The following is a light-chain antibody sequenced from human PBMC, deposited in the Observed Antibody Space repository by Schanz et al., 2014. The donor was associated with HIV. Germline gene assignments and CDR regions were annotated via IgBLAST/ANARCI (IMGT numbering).Light chain of an antibody. Sequence: QSALTQPPSASGSPGQSVTISCTGTNSDVGGHNYVSWFQQHPGKAPRLIIYEVTKRPSGVPDRFSGSKSGNTASLIVSGLQAEDEGDYYCCSYSRVGTPHYVFGTGTKVTVL. CDR1: NSDVGGHNY. CDR2: EVT. V-gene: IGLV2-8*01. CDR3: CSYSRVGTPHYV. J-gene: IGLJ1*01.